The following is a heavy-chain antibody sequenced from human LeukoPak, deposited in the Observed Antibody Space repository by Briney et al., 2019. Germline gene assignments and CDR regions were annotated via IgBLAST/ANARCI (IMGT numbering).Heavy chain of an antibody. CDR3: ARRSYYYDSSFQSYLPSYGMDV. D-gene: IGHD3-22*01. Sequence: PSETLSLTCTRSGGSISSYYWSWIRQPPGKGLEWIGYIYYSGSTNYNPSLKSRVTISVDTSKNQFSLKLSSVTATDTAVYYCARRSYYYDSSFQSYLPSYGMDVWGQGTTVTVSS. CDR1: GGSISSYY. V-gene: IGHV4-59*08. J-gene: IGHJ6*02. CDR2: IYYSGST.